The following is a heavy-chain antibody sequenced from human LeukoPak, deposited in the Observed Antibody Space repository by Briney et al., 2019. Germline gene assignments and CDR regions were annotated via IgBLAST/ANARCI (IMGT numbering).Heavy chain of an antibody. CDR3: ARLSYYDSSGYYSRFDY. V-gene: IGHV4-59*08. CDR1: GGSISSYY. CDR2: IYYSGST. D-gene: IGHD3-22*01. Sequence: SETLSLTCTVSGGSISSYYWSWIRQPPGKGLEWIGYIYYSGSTNYNPSLKSRVTISVDTSKNQFSLKLSSVTAADTAVYYCARLSYYDSSGYYSRFDYWGQGTLVTVSS. J-gene: IGHJ4*02.